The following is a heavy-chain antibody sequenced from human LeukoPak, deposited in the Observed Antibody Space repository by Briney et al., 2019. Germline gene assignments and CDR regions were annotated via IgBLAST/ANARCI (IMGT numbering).Heavy chain of an antibody. J-gene: IGHJ6*02. D-gene: IGHD2-21*02. CDR3: ARGSSSTATRYYYYGMDV. CDR2: ISSSGSTM. V-gene: IGHV3-48*03. Sequence: PGGSLRLSCAASGFTFSSYEMNWVRQAPGKGLEWVSYISSSGSTMYYADSVKGRFTISRDNAKNSLYLQMNSLRAEDTAVYYCARGSSSTATRYYYYGMDVWGQGTTVTVSS. CDR1: GFTFSSYE.